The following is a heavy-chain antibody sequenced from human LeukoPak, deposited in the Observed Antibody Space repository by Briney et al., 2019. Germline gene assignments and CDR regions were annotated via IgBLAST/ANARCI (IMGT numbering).Heavy chain of an antibody. Sequence: SETLSLTCTVSGGSISSYYWSWIRQPAGKGLEWIGRIYTSGSTNYNPSLKSRVTMSVDTSKNQFSLKLTSVTPEDTAIYHCARGAHHSDWLWGQGTLVTVSS. CDR3: ARGAHHSDWL. CDR2: IYTSGST. V-gene: IGHV4-4*07. J-gene: IGHJ4*02. CDR1: GGSISSYY. D-gene: IGHD6-19*01.